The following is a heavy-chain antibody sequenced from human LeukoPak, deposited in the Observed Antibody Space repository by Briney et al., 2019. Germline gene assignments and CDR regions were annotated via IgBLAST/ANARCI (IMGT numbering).Heavy chain of an antibody. V-gene: IGHV1-18*01. J-gene: IGHJ4*02. CDR3: ARGFLEWLSGGYLDY. CDR1: GYTFTSYG. CDR2: ISAYNGNT. Sequence: ASVKVSCKASGYTFTSYGISWVRQAPGQGLEWMGWISAYNGNTNYAQRLQGRVTMTTDTSTSTAYMGLRSLRSDDTAVYYCARGFLEWLSGGYLDYWGQGTLVTVSS. D-gene: IGHD3-3*01.